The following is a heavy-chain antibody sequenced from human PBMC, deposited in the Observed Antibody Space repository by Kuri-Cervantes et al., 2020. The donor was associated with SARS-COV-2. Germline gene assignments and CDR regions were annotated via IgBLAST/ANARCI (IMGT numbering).Heavy chain of an antibody. D-gene: IGHD7-27*01. CDR1: GFIFDTYA. V-gene: IGHV3-23*01. CDR3: ARVAGDPYYFDY. CDR2: ISGTGGSST. J-gene: IGHJ4*02. Sequence: GGSLRLSCAASGFIFDTYAMSWVRQAPGKGLEWVSVISGTGGSSTFYADSVKGRFIISRDNSENTLYLQINGLRAEDTAVYYCARVAGDPYYFDYWGQGTLVTVSS.